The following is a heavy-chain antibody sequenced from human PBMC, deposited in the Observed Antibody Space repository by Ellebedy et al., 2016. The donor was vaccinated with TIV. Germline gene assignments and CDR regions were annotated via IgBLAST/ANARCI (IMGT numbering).Heavy chain of an antibody. CDR3: AKDTYYDFWSGHYNFDY. V-gene: IGHV3-23*01. CDR1: GLTFSTYA. D-gene: IGHD3-3*01. J-gene: IGHJ4*02. CDR2: ISGSGGST. Sequence: GGSLRLXCAASGLTFSTYAMSWVRQAPGKGLEWVSGISGSGGSTYYADSVKGRFTISRDNCKNTMYLQMNSLRAEDTAVYYCAKDTYYDFWSGHYNFDYWGQGALVTVSS.